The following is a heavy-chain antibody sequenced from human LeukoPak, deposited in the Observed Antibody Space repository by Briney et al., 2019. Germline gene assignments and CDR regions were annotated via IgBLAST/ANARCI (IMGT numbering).Heavy chain of an antibody. Sequence: SETLSLTCAVSGYSISSGYYWGWIRQPPGKGLEWIGSIYHSGSTYYNPSLKSRVTISVDTSKNQFSLKLSSVTAADTAVYYCARDLRFYGSGSPNWFDPRGQGTLVTVSS. J-gene: IGHJ5*02. D-gene: IGHD3-10*01. CDR1: GYSISSGYY. CDR2: IYHSGST. V-gene: IGHV4-38-2*02. CDR3: ARDLRFYGSGSPNWFDP.